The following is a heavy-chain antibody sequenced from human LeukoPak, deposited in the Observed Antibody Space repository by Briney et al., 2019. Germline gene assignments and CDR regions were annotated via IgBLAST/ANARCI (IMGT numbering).Heavy chain of an antibody. J-gene: IGHJ4*02. CDR3: ARLGVVAAYSGY. D-gene: IGHD2-15*01. CDR2: IYHSEST. Sequence: PSETLSLTCAVSGYSISSGYYWGWIRQPPGKGLEWIGSIYHSESTYYNPSLKSRVTISVDTPKNQFSLKLSSVTAADTAVYYCARLGVVAAYSGYWGQGTLVTVSS. CDR1: GYSISSGYY. V-gene: IGHV4-38-2*01.